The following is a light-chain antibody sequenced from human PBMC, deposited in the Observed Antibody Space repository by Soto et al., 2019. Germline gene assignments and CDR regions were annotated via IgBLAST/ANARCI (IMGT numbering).Light chain of an antibody. CDR1: QSIKSN. CDR2: GAS. CDR3: QQYDNWPVT. Sequence: ETVMTQSPATLSVSPGERATLSCRVSQSIKSNLAWYQHKPGQTPRLLIYGASTGATGIPARFSGSGSGTEFTLTINSLQSEDFAIYYCQQYDNWPVTFGGGTKVEIK. J-gene: IGKJ4*01. V-gene: IGKV3-15*01.